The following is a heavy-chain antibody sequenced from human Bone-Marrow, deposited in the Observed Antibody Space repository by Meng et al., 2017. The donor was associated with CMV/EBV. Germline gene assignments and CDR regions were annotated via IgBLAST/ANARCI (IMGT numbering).Heavy chain of an antibody. Sequence: GGSLRLSCAASGFTFSSYEMNWVRQAPGKGLEWVSYISSSGSTIYYADSVKGRFTISRDNAKNSLYLQMNSMRAEDTAVYYCARIYCGGDCYPPDPWFDPWGQGTLVTFSS. J-gene: IGHJ5*02. CDR2: ISSSGSTI. V-gene: IGHV3-48*03. D-gene: IGHD2-21*01. CDR3: ARIYCGGDCYPPDPWFDP. CDR1: GFTFSSYE.